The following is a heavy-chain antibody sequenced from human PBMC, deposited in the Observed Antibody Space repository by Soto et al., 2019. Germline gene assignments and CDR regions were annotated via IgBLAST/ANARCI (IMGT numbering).Heavy chain of an antibody. CDR1: GFTFSSYS. J-gene: IGHJ4*02. Sequence: EVQLVESGGGLVKPGGSLRLSCAASGFTFSSYSMNWVRQAPGKGLEWVSSISSSGSYIYYADSVKGRFTISRDNAKNSLYLQMNSLRAEDTAVYYCARGTLYYDSHAYHGYWGQGTVVTVSS. D-gene: IGHD3-22*01. CDR3: ARGTLYYDSHAYHGY. V-gene: IGHV3-21*01. CDR2: ISSSGSYI.